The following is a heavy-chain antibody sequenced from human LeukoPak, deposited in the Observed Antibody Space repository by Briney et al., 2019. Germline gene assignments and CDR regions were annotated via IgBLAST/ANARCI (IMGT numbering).Heavy chain of an antibody. D-gene: IGHD6-19*01. CDR2: IKEDGSDK. CDR1: GFTFSNYW. V-gene: IGHV3-7*03. CDR3: ARNSGWFRFDY. Sequence: GGSLRLSCAASGFTFSNYWMDWVRQSPGKGLEWVANIKEDGSDKYYVDSVKGRFTISRDNAKNSLYPQMNSLRAEDTAVYYCARNSGWFRFDYWGQGTLVTVSS. J-gene: IGHJ4*02.